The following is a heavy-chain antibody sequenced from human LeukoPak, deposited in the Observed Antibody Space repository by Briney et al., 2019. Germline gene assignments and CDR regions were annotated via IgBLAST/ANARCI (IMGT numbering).Heavy chain of an antibody. CDR2: IYHSGST. V-gene: IGHV4-30-2*01. D-gene: IGHD3-16*01. Sequence: SETLSLTCAVSGGSISSGGYSWSWIRQPPGKGLEWIGYIYHSGSTYYNPSLKSRVTISVDRSKNQFSLKLSSVTAADTAVYYCAREVGGADGFYFDYWGQGTLVTVSS. J-gene: IGHJ4*02. CDR1: GGSISSGGYS. CDR3: AREVGGADGFYFDY.